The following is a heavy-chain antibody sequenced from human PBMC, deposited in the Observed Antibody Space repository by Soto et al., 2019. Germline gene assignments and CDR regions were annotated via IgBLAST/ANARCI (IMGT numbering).Heavy chain of an antibody. Sequence: SQTLSRTSAICGNSFSSNSPAWNWIRQAPSRGLEWLGRTYYRSKWYNDYAVSVKSRITINPDTSKNQFSLQLNSVTPEDTAVYYCARDWLIYCSSTSCYKRNYYYGMDVWGQGTTVTVSS. CDR2: TYYRSKWYN. CDR1: GNSFSSNSPA. D-gene: IGHD2-2*02. V-gene: IGHV6-1*01. CDR3: ARDWLIYCSSTSCYKRNYYYGMDV. J-gene: IGHJ6*02.